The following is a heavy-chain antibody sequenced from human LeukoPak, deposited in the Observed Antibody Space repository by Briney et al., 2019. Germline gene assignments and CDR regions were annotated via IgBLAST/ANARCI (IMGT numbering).Heavy chain of an antibody. V-gene: IGHV4-59*01. Sequence: KPSETLSLTCTVSGGSTSSYYWSWIRQPPGKGLEWIGYIYYSGSTNYNPSLKSRVTISVDTSKNQFSLKLSSVTAADTAVYYCARMVRDWGQGTLVTVSS. CDR2: IYYSGST. D-gene: IGHD3-10*01. J-gene: IGHJ4*02. CDR3: ARMVRD. CDR1: GGSTSSYY.